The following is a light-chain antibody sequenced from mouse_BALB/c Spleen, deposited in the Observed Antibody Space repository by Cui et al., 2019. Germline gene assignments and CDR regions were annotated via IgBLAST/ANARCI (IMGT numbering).Light chain of an antibody. CDR1: SSVSY. Sequence: QLVLTQSPALMSASSGAKVTMTCSASSSVSYMYWYQQKPRSSPKPWIYLTSNLASGVPARFSGSGSGTSYSLTISSMEAEDAATYYCQQWSSNPLTFGAGTKLELK. J-gene: IGKJ5*01. V-gene: IGKV4-68*01. CDR3: QQWSSNPLT. CDR2: LTS.